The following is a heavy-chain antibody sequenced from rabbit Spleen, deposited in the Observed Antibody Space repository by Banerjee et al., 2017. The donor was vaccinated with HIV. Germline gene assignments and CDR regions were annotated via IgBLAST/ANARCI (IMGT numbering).Heavy chain of an antibody. D-gene: IGHD4-2*01. V-gene: IGHV1S7*01. CDR1: GFTLSSYY. CDR2: IDPVFGIT. J-gene: IGHJ6*01. CDR3: AREKARPNGDYYAALDL. Sequence: QLVESGGGLVQPGESLKLSCKASGFTLSSYYMNWVRQAPGKGLEWIGYIDPVFGITYYANWVNGRFSISRENAQNTVDLKMNSLTAADTATYFCAREKARPNGDYYAALDLWGPGTLVTVS.